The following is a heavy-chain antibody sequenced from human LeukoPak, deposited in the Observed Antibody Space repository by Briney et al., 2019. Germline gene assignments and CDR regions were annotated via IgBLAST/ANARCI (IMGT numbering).Heavy chain of an antibody. CDR1: GYTFTSYA. V-gene: IGHV1-69*06. CDR3: ARGPYYILTGLYYYYMDV. D-gene: IGHD3-9*01. Sequence: GASVKVSCKASGYTFTSYAISWVRQAPGQGLEWMGGIIPIFGTANYAQKFQGRVTITADKSTSTAYMELSSLRSEDTAVYYCARGPYYILTGLYYYYMDVWGKGTTVTISS. J-gene: IGHJ6*03. CDR2: IIPIFGTA.